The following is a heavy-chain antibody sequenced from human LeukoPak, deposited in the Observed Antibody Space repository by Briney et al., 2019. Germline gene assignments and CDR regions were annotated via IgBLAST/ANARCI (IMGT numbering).Heavy chain of an antibody. CDR2: ISSSGSTI. CDR1: GFTFSSYE. D-gene: IGHD5-24*01. V-gene: IGHV3-48*03. J-gene: IGHJ4*02. Sequence: GGSLRLSCAASGFTFSSYEMNWVRQAPGKGLEWVSYISSSGSTIYYADSVKGRFTISRDNAKNSLYLQMNSLRAEDTAVYYCARVRRDGYNSLYWGQGTLVTVSP. CDR3: ARVRRDGYNSLY.